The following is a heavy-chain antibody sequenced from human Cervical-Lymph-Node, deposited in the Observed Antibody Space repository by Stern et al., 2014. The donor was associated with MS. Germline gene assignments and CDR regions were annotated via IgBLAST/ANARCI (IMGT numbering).Heavy chain of an antibody. CDR1: GGTFNNFA. Sequence: QVQLVQSGAEVKTPGSSVNVSCKASGGTFNNFAVSWVRQVPGQGYEWMGGIMPIFESTNYAQKFRHRVTITADKSTNTVYMELSSLKSDDTAMNYCVRGLSGYDYWYFDLWGRGTLVTVSS. J-gene: IGHJ2*01. CDR2: IMPIFEST. D-gene: IGHD5-12*01. CDR3: VRGLSGYDYWYFDL. V-gene: IGHV1-69*06.